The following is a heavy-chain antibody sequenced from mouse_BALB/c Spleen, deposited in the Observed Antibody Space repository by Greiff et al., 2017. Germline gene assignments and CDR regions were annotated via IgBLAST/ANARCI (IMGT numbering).Heavy chain of an antibody. CDR3: ARKAYGYPDYYAMDY. V-gene: IGHV1-69*02. CDR2: IDPSDSYT. D-gene: IGHD1-2*01. CDR1: GYTFTSYW. J-gene: IGHJ4*01. Sequence: QVQLKQPGAELVKPGASVKLSCKASGYTFTSYWMHWVKQRPGQGLEWIGEIDPSDSYTNYNQKFKGKATLTVDKSSSTAYMQLSSLTSEDSAVYYCARKAYGYPDYYAMDYWGQGTSVTVSS.